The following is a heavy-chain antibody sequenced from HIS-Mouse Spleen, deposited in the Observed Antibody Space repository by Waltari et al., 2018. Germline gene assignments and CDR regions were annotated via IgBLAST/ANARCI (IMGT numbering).Heavy chain of an antibody. V-gene: IGHV3-30-3*01. D-gene: IGHD3-10*01. CDR1: TFSSYA. J-gene: IGHJ4*02. CDR3: ARDEGSYFDY. Sequence: TFSSYAMHWVRQAPGKGLEWVAVISYDGSNKYYADSVKGRFTISRDNSKNTLYLQMNSLRAEDTAVYYCARDEGSYFDYWGQGTLVTVSS. CDR2: ISYDGSNK.